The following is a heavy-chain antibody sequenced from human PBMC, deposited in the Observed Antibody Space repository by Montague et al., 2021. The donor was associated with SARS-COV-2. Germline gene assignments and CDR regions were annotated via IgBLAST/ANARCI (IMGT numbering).Heavy chain of an antibody. Sequence: CAISGDSVWSNTAAWNWIRQSPSGGLEWLGRTNYWSKWTSDYATSVEGRISIDPDTSKNQFFLHLRSVTPEDTGVYYCVRDTGSAQAGFDAWGQGTLVTVSS. D-gene: IGHD4-17*01. V-gene: IGHV6-1*01. CDR1: GDSVWSNTAA. CDR3: VRDTGSAQAGFDA. J-gene: IGHJ4*02. CDR2: TNYWSKWTS.